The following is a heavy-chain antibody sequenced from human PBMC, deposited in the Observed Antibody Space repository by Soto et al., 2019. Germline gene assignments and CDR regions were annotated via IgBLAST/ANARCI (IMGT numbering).Heavy chain of an antibody. J-gene: IGHJ4*02. CDR2: IYWDDDK. CDR3: AHSPTVEMATRFDY. CDR1: GFSLSTSGVG. D-gene: IGHD5-12*01. V-gene: IGHV2-5*02. Sequence: QITLKESGPTLVKPTQTLTLTCTFSGFSLSTSGVGVGWIRQPPGKALEWLALIYWDDDKRYSPSLKSRLTITKDTTKNQVVLTLTNMDPVDTATYYCAHSPTVEMATRFDYWGQGTLVTVSS.